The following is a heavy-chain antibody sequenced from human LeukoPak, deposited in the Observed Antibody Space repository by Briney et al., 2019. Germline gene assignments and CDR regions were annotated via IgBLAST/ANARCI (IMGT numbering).Heavy chain of an antibody. D-gene: IGHD5-12*01. J-gene: IGHJ4*02. Sequence: SETLSLTCTVSGGSISSGGYYWSCIRQPPGKGLECIGYIYHSGSTYCNPSLKSRVTISVDRSKNHFSLKLSSVTAADTAVYYCARDSSGYDLGGLDYWGQGTLVTVSS. CDR3: ARDSSGYDLGGLDY. CDR2: IYHSGST. CDR1: GGSISSGGYY. V-gene: IGHV4-30-2*01.